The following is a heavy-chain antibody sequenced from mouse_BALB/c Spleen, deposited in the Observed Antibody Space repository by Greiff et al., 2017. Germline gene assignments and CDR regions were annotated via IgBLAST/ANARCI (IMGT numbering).Heavy chain of an antibody. V-gene: IGHV1-80*01. CDR3: ARSEYGNYCWYFDV. D-gene: IGHD2-1*01. CDR1: GYAFSSYW. CDR2: IYPGDGDT. J-gene: IGHJ1*01. Sequence: VQLQQSGAELVRPGSSVKISCKASGYAFSSYWMNWVKQRPGQGLEWIGQIYPGDGDTNYNGKFKGKATLTADKSSSTAYMQLSSLTSEDSAVYFGARSEYGNYCWYFDVWGAGTTVTVSS.